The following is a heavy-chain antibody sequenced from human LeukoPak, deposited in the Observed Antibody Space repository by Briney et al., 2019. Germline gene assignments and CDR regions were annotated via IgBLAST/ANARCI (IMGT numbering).Heavy chain of an antibody. CDR2: IRSKAYGGTT. D-gene: IGHD2-2*02. Sequence: GGSLRLSCTASGFTFGDYAMSWVRQAPGKGLEWVGFIRSKAYGGTTEYAASVKGRFTISRDDSKSIAYLQMNSLKTEDTAVYYCTRAASYCSSISCYRGYYYYGMDVWGQGTTVTVSS. CDR1: GFTFGDYA. J-gene: IGHJ6*02. CDR3: TRAASYCSSISCYRGYYYYGMDV. V-gene: IGHV3-49*04.